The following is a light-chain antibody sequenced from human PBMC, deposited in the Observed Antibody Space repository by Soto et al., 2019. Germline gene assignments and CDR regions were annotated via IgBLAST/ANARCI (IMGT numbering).Light chain of an antibody. Sequence: ERVMTQSPATLSVSPGERATLSCRASQSVSSNLAWYQQKPGQAPRLLIYGASTRATDVPARFSGSGSGTEFPLTISSLESEDFALYYCQQYNNWPLLTFGGGTKVEIK. CDR3: QQYNNWPLLT. CDR2: GAS. CDR1: QSVSSN. V-gene: IGKV3-15*01. J-gene: IGKJ4*01.